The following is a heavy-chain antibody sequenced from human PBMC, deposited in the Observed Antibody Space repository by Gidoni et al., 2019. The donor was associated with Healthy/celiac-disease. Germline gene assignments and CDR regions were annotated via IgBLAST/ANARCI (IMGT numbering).Heavy chain of an antibody. Sequence: EVQLLESGGGLVRPGGSLRLSCVASGFTFSSYVMSWVRQPRQKGLEWVSANTGSGNNQYYANSVKCRFTIYRDNTKDTLDLQMNSLRVEDTAVYYCARGGSGSFDYWGQGALVTVSS. CDR1: GFTFSSYV. D-gene: IGHD3-10*01. J-gene: IGHJ4*02. CDR2: NTGSGNNQ. V-gene: IGHV3-23*01. CDR3: ARGGSGSFDY.